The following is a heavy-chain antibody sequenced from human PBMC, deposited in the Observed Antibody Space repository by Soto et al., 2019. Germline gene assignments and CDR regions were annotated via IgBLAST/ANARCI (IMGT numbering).Heavy chain of an antibody. D-gene: IGHD2-8*01. CDR3: ARQIYDSDNGTNFQYYFDS. CDR2: IDPSDSQT. Sequence: RGESLKISRKGSGYSFAGYWITWVRQKPGKGLEWMGRIDPSDSQTYYSPSFRGHVTISVTKSITTVFLQWSSLRASDTAMYYCARQIYDSDNGTNFQYYFDSWGQGNPVTVSS. V-gene: IGHV5-10-1*01. J-gene: IGHJ4*02. CDR1: GYSFAGYW.